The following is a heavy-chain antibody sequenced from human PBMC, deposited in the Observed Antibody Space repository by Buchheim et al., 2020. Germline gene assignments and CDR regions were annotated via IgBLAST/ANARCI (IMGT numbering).Heavy chain of an antibody. CDR3: AREIKQWLPHYFDY. CDR1: GGSISSGSYY. Sequence: QVQLQESGPGLVKPSQTLSLTCTVSGGSISSGSYYWSWIRQPAGKGLEWIGRIYTSGSTNYNPSLKSRVTISVDTSKNQFSLKLSSVTAADTAVYYCAREIKQWLPHYFDYWGQGTL. CDR2: IYTSGST. D-gene: IGHD6-19*01. J-gene: IGHJ4*02. V-gene: IGHV4-61*02.